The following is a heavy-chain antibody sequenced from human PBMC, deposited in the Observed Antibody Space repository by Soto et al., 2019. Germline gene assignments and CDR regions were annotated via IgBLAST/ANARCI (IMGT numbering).Heavy chain of an antibody. J-gene: IGHJ4*02. CDR1: GFSLSTSGVG. CDR2: IYWDDDK. Sequence: QITLKESGPPLVKPTQTLTLTCTFSGFSLSTSGVGVGWIRQPPAKALEWLALIYWDDDKRYSPSLKSRLTITKDTSKNQVVLTMTNMDPVDTATYYCAHRTYDSRAYYFDYWGQGTLVTVSS. CDR3: AHRTYDSRAYYFDY. D-gene: IGHD3-22*01. V-gene: IGHV2-5*02.